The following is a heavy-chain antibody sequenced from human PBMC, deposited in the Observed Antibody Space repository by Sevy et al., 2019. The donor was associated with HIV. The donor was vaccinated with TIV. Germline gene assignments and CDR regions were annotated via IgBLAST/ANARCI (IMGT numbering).Heavy chain of an antibody. CDR2: ISAYNGDS. D-gene: IGHD3-22*01. V-gene: IGHV1-18*04. Sequence: ASVKVSCKASGYTFTSYGINWVRQAPGQGLEWMGWISAYNGDSNFAQSLQGRVTMTTDTSTSTAYMELRSLRSDDTAVYFCARDPRVSYFDTTGGGEVWGQGTLVTVSS. J-gene: IGHJ4*02. CDR1: GYTFTSYG. CDR3: ARDPRVSYFDTTGGGEV.